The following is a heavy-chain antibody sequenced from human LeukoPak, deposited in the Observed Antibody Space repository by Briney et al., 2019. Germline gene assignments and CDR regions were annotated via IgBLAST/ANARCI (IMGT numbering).Heavy chain of an antibody. D-gene: IGHD6-13*01. CDR2: INPNSGGT. V-gene: IGHV1-2*02. CDR3: ARGAGAAAGRIDFDY. Sequence: ASVKVSCKASGYTFTGYYMHWVRQATGQRLEWMGWINPNSGGTNYAQKFQGRVTMTRDTSISTAYMELSRLRSDDTAVYYCARGAGAAAGRIDFDYWGQGTLVTVSS. J-gene: IGHJ4*02. CDR1: GYTFTGYY.